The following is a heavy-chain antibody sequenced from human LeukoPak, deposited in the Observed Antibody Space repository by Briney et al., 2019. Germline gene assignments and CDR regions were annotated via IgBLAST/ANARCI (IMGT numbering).Heavy chain of an antibody. J-gene: IGHJ4*02. CDR2: IYPGDSDT. CDR3: ARYYYDSSGSDLFDY. Sequence: GESLKISCKGAGYSFTSYWIGWVRQMPGKGLEWMGIIYPGDSDTRYSPSFQGQVTISADTSISTAYLQWSSLKASDTAMYYCARYYYDSSGSDLFDYWGQGTLVTVSS. V-gene: IGHV5-51*01. CDR1: GYSFTSYW. D-gene: IGHD3-22*01.